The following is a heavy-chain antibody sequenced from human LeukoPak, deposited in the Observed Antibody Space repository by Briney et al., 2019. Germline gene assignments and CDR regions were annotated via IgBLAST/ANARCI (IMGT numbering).Heavy chain of an antibody. CDR1: GYTFISYG. CDR2: ISAYNGNT. V-gene: IGHV1-18*01. D-gene: IGHD6-13*01. J-gene: IGHJ1*01. CDR3: ASVLPSGSSSWYHYFQH. Sequence: ASVKVSCKASGYTFISYGISWVRQAPGQGLEWMGWISAYNGNTNYAQKLQGRVTMTTDTSTTTAYMELRSLRSDDTAVYYCASVLPSGSSSWYHYFQHWGQGTLVTVSS.